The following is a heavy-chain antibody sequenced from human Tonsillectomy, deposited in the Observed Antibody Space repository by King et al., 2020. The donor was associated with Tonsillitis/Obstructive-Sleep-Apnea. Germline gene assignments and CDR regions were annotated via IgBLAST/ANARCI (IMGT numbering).Heavy chain of an antibody. CDR1: GYTFTRYG. D-gene: IGHD5-12*01. Sequence: QLVQSGAEVKKPGASVKVSCKASGYTFTRYGVTWVRQAPGQGLEWMGGISAYNGNTNYAQRFQGRVTMTTDTSTSTAYMELGSLRSDDTAVYYCARTRGYGDYEMGSWFDPWGQGTLVTVSS. CDR2: ISAYNGNT. CDR3: ARTRGYGDYEMGSWFDP. J-gene: IGHJ5*02. V-gene: IGHV1-18*01.